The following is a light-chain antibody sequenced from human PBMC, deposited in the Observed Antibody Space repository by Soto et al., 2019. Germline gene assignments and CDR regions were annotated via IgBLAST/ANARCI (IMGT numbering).Light chain of an antibody. CDR1: ISDVGGYNY. V-gene: IGLV2-14*01. CDR2: EVS. CDR3: SSYTTSSTLV. J-gene: IGLJ1*01. Sequence: QSALTQPASVSGSPGQSITISCTGTISDVGGYNYVSWYQQHPGKAPKLMIYEVSNRPSGVSNRFSGSRSGNTASLTISGRQAEDEADYYCSSYTTSSTLVFGTGTKVTVL.